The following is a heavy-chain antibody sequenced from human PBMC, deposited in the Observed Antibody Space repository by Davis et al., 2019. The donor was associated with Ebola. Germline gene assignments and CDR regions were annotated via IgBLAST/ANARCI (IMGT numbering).Heavy chain of an antibody. CDR3: ARAVLWSGYEWFDP. Sequence: GGSLRLSCAASGFTFSNYAMSWVRQAPGKGLEWVSVIYSGGSTYYADSVKGRFTISRDNSKNTLYLQMNSLRAEDTAVYYCARAVLWSGYEWFDPWGQGTLVTVSS. CDR2: IYSGGST. V-gene: IGHV3-53*01. D-gene: IGHD3-3*01. J-gene: IGHJ5*02. CDR1: GFTFSNYA.